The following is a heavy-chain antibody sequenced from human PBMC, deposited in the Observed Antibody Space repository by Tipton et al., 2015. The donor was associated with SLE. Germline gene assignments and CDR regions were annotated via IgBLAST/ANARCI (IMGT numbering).Heavy chain of an antibody. D-gene: IGHD1-26*01. Sequence: TLSLTCTVSGGSISNYFWTWIRLPPGKGLEWIGYIHYSGSTNINPSLKSRVTISIDTSKNQFSLKLTSVTAADTAVYYCARDRDSGDYYFDFWGQGTLVTVSS. J-gene: IGHJ4*02. V-gene: IGHV4-59*01. CDR3: ARDRDSGDYYFDF. CDR1: GGSISNYF. CDR2: IHYSGST.